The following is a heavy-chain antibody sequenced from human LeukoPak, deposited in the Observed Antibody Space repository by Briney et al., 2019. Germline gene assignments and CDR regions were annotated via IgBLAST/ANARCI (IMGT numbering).Heavy chain of an antibody. J-gene: IGHJ6*02. V-gene: IGHV3-21*01. CDR1: GFTVSRNY. D-gene: IGHD6-6*01. CDR2: ISSDSSHI. CDR3: ASSSESSSSSLYYFYGMDV. Sequence: PGGSLRLSCAASGFTVSRNYMTWVRQAPGKGLEWVSSISSDSSHIYYADSVKGRFTISRDNAKNSLYLQMNSLRAEDTAVYYCASSSESSSSSLYYFYGMDVWGQGTTVTVSS.